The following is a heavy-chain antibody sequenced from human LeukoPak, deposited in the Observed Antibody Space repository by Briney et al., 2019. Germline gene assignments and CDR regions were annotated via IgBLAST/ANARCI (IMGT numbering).Heavy chain of an antibody. D-gene: IGHD2-2*01. Sequence: PGGSLRLSCAASGFTFSSYAMHWVRQAPGKGLEWVAVISYDGSNKYYADSVKGRFTISRDNSKNTLYLQMNSLRAEDTAVYYCARVAPLSSTSEGDYWGQGTLVTVSS. J-gene: IGHJ4*02. CDR1: GFTFSSYA. CDR2: ISYDGSNK. V-gene: IGHV3-30-3*01. CDR3: ARVAPLSSTSEGDY.